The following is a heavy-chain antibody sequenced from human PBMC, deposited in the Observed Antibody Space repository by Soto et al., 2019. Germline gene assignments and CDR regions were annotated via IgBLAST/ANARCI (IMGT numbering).Heavy chain of an antibody. CDR3: ARDRHSRFLEWLLPLGAFDI. CDR2: ISSSSSTI. CDR1: GFTFSSYS. V-gene: IGHV3-48*01. D-gene: IGHD3-3*01. J-gene: IGHJ3*02. Sequence: GGSLRLSCAASGFTFSSYSMNWVRQAPGKGLEWVSYISSSSSTIYYADSVKGRFTISRDNAKNSLYLQMNSLRAEDTAVYYCARDRHSRFLEWLLPLGAFDIWGQGTMVTVSS.